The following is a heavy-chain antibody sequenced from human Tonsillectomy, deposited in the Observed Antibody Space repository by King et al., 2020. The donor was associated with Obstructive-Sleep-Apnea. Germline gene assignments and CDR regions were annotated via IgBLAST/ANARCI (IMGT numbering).Heavy chain of an antibody. Sequence: VQLVESGGGLVQPGGSLRLSCAASGFTFKNDWMTWVRQAPGKGLEWVANIKRDGSATNYMDFLKGRFTISRDNAKNSLYLKMNSLRAEDTAIYYCVRDRWDCPDGFCYDVFDIWGQGTVVIVSS. CDR2: IKRDGSAT. CDR3: VRDRWDCPDGFCYDVFDI. D-gene: IGHD2-8*01. V-gene: IGHV3-7*01. CDR1: GFTFKNDW. J-gene: IGHJ3*02.